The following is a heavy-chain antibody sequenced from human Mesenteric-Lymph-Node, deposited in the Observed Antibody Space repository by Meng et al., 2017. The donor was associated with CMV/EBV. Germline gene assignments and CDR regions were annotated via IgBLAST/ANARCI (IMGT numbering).Heavy chain of an antibody. J-gene: IGHJ4*02. CDR2: INHSGST. D-gene: IGHD3-3*01. V-gene: IGHV4-34*01. CDR3: ARGWSGYSEDY. CDR1: GGSFSPFY. Sequence: SETLSLTCAGYGGSFSPFYWNWIRQPPGKGLEWIGEINHSGSTKYSPSLKSRVTITVDTSKNQFSLKVRSVTAADTAVYYCARGWSGYSEDYWGQGTLVTVSS.